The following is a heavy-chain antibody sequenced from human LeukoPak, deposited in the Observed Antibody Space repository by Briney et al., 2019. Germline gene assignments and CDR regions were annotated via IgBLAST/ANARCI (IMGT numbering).Heavy chain of an antibody. Sequence: PSETLSLTCTVSGGSISSSSYYWGWIRQPPGKGLEWIGSIYYSGNTYYNSSLKSRVTVSVDTSKNQFSLKLSSVTAADTAIYYCTREYGFMTTVFHAFDIWGQGTMVTVSS. D-gene: IGHD4-17*01. CDR3: TREYGFMTTVFHAFDI. CDR1: GGSISSSSYY. V-gene: IGHV4-39*07. CDR2: IYYSGNT. J-gene: IGHJ3*02.